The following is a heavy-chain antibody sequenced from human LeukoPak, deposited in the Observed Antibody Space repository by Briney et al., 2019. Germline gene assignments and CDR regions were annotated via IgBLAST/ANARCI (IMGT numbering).Heavy chain of an antibody. D-gene: IGHD5-24*01. CDR3: ARDGYTPFDY. Sequence: NASETLSLTCTVSGGSISSYYWSWIRQPPGKGLEWIGYIYYSGSTNYNPSLKSRVTISVDTSKNQFSLKLSSVTAADTAVYYCARDGYTPFDYWGQGTLVTVSS. CDR1: GGSISSYY. J-gene: IGHJ4*02. CDR2: IYYSGST. V-gene: IGHV4-59*01.